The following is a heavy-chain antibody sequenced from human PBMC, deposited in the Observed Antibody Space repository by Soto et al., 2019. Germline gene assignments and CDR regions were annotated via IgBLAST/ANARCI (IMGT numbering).Heavy chain of an antibody. Sequence: GCSIRLCCAASRVTFSSSGVHWVRKAPGKGLEWVAVIWYDGSTIYYADSVKGRFTISRDNVKNSLYLQMNSLSAEDTVVYYCASDGYYYYGLDVWGEGTTVSLSS. J-gene: IGHJ6*04. CDR1: RVTFSSSG. CDR2: IWYDGSTI. V-gene: IGHV3-33*01. CDR3: ASDGYYYYGLDV.